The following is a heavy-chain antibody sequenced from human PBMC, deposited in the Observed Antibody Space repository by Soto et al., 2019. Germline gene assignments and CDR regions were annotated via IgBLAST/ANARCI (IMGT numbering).Heavy chain of an antibody. CDR2: ISAYNGNT. D-gene: IGHD2-21*02. CDR3: ARGWDYCGGDCYPYYYYGMDV. J-gene: IGHJ6*02. CDR1: GYTFTSYG. V-gene: IGHV1-18*01. Sequence: ASVKVSCKASGYTFTSYGISWVRQAPGQGLEWMGWISAYNGNTNYAQKLQGRVTMTRNTSTSTAYMELSSLRSEDTAVYYCARGWDYCGGDCYPYYYYGMDVWGQGTTVTVSS.